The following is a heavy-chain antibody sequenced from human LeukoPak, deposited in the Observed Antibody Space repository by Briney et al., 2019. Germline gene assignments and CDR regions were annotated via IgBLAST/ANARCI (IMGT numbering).Heavy chain of an antibody. CDR1: GGSISSSSYN. CDR2: MYYSGST. Sequence: SETLSLTCSVSGGSISSSSYNWGWIRQPPGKGLEWIGSMYYSGSTDYNPSLKSRVTVSVDTAKNQFSLNLNSVTAADTAVYYCARSGYSGYDWNYWGQGTLVTVSS. CDR3: ARSGYSGYDWNY. V-gene: IGHV4-39*07. D-gene: IGHD5-12*01. J-gene: IGHJ4*02.